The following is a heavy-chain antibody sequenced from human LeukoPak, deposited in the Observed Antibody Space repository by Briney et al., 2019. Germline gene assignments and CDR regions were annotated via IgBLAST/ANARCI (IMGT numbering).Heavy chain of an antibody. CDR1: GCSFSTYW. V-gene: IGHV5-51*01. J-gene: IGHJ4*02. CDR3: ARLYGRYYTR. D-gene: IGHD1-26*01. CDR2: IYPGDSDT. Sequence: GESLKISCKGSGCSFSTYWIGWVRQMSGKGLEWMGIIYPGDSDTRYSPSFQGQVTISADKSISTAYLQWSGLKASDAAMYYCARLYGRYYTRWGQGTLVTVST.